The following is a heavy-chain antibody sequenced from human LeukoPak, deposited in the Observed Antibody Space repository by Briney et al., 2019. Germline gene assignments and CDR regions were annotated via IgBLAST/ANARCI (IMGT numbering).Heavy chain of an antibody. D-gene: IGHD3-22*01. J-gene: IGHJ3*02. CDR2: IYYTGNT. CDR3: ARGPYSYDSSGAFDI. CDR1: GGSINSYY. V-gene: IGHV4-59*08. Sequence: PSETLSLTCTVSGGSINSYYWSWIRQAPGKGLEWIGYIYYTGNTNYNPSLKSRVTISVDTSKNQFSLKLTSVTAADTAVYFCARGPYSYDSSGAFDIWGQGTMVTVSS.